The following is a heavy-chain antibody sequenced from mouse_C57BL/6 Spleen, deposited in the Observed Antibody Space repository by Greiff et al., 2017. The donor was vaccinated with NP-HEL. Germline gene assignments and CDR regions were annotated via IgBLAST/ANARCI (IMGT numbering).Heavy chain of an antibody. J-gene: IGHJ2*01. V-gene: IGHV1-62-2*01. CDR3: ARQNYGGYYFDY. D-gene: IGHD1-1*01. CDR1: GYTFTEYT. Sequence: QVQLKQSGAELVKPRASVKLSCKASGYTFTEYTIHWVKQRSGQGLEWIGWFYPGSGSIKYNEKFKDKATLTADKSSSTVYMELSRLTSEDSAVYFCARQNYGGYYFDYWGQGTTLTVSS. CDR2: FYPGSGSI.